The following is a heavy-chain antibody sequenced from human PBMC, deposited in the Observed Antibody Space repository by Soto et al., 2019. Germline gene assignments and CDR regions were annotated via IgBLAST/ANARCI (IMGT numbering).Heavy chain of an antibody. CDR3: ATWRGRSWFDY. J-gene: IGHJ4*02. CDR2: GHFGGSRT. V-gene: IGHV5-51*01. CDR1: RYSFTTNC. D-gene: IGHD3-10*01. Sequence: GESVKSLCKSPRYSFTTNCIAWVLQRPCKGPEWMGSGHFGGSRTRYGPSLEGQITISAYRSISTAYLQWRSLKASDSAMYYCATWRGRSWFDYWGQGTQVTVSS.